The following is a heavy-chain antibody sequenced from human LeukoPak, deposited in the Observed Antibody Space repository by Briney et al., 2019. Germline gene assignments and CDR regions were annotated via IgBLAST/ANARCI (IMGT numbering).Heavy chain of an antibody. Sequence: PSETLSLTCSVSGGSVSSNYWAWLRQPPGKGPGWLGYIYHSVYAKYNTSFKSRVTMSVDTTKSQFSLQLTSVTPADTAVYYCARHNIASDGARLFDFWGRGTLVAVSS. J-gene: IGHJ4*02. CDR3: ARHNIASDGARLFDF. CDR2: IYHSVYA. D-gene: IGHD4-17*01. CDR1: GGSVSSNY. V-gene: IGHV4-59*08.